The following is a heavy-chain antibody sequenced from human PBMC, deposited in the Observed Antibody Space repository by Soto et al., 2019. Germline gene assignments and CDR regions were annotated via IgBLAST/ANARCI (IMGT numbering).Heavy chain of an antibody. V-gene: IGHV4-59*08. CDR2: IYYSGST. CDR3: ARLPLNKGGFDY. D-gene: IGHD3-16*01. Sequence: SVANGSSSSYSRSCIRQPPGKGLERIGYIYYSGSTNYNPSLKSRVTIPVDTSKNQFSLKLSSVTAADTAVYYCARLPLNKGGFDYWGQGTLVTVSS. J-gene: IGHJ4*02. CDR1: NGSSSSYS.